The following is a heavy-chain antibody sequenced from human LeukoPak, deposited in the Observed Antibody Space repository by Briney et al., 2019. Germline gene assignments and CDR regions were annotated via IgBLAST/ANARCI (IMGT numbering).Heavy chain of an antibody. Sequence: SGGSLRPSCAASGFTFSDYYMSWIRQAPGKGLEWVSYISSSGTTIYYADSVKGRFTISRDNAKNSLFLQMNSLRAEDTAVYYCAREGVMTTVTLDYWGQGTLVTVSS. V-gene: IGHV3-11*04. CDR1: GFTFSDYY. CDR3: AREGVMTTVTLDY. J-gene: IGHJ4*02. D-gene: IGHD4-11*01. CDR2: ISSSGTTI.